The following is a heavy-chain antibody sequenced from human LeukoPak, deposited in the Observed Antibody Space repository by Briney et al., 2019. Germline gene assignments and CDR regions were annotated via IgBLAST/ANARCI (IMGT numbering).Heavy chain of an antibody. CDR3: ASISGSSGDAFDI. J-gene: IGHJ3*02. Sequence: SVKVSCKASGGTFSSYAISWVRQAPGQGLEWMGGIIPIFGTANYAQKFQGRVTITTDESTSTAYMELSSLRSEDTAVYYCASISGSSGDAFDIWGQGTMVTVSS. CDR1: GGTFSSYA. V-gene: IGHV1-69*05. D-gene: IGHD1-26*01. CDR2: IIPIFGTA.